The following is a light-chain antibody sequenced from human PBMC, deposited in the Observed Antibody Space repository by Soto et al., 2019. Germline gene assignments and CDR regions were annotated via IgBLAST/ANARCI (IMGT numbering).Light chain of an antibody. V-gene: IGKV1-17*01. Sequence: DIPMTQSPSSLSASVGDRVTITCRASQGIRNELGWYQQKPGKAPNRLIYAASSLQSGVPSRFSGSGYGTEFTLTISSLQPEDFATYYCLQHNSYPHTFGGGTKVEIK. CDR3: LQHNSYPHT. CDR1: QGIRNE. J-gene: IGKJ4*01. CDR2: AAS.